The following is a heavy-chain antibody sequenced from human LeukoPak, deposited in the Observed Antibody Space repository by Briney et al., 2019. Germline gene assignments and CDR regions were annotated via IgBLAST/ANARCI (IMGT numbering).Heavy chain of an antibody. CDR2: ISSSSSYI. CDR3: AREEYSGSYYFDY. V-gene: IGHV3-21*01. J-gene: IGHJ4*02. CDR1: GFTFSSYS. D-gene: IGHD1-26*01. Sequence: GGSLRLSCAASGFTFSSYSMNWVRQAPGKGLEWVSSISSSSSYIYYADSVKGRFTISGDNAKNSLYLQMNSLRAEDTAVYYCAREEYSGSYYFDYWGQGTLVTVSS.